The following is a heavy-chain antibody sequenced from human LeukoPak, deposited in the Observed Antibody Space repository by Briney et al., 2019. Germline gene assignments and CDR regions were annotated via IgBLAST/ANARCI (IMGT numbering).Heavy chain of an antibody. CDR3: AKKAQYNGNYPLDY. CDR2: ISYDGSNK. CDR1: GFTFSSYA. D-gene: IGHD1-26*01. V-gene: IGHV3-30-3*02. Sequence: GRSLRLSCAASGFTFSSYAMHWVRQAPGKGLEWVAVISYDGSNKYYADSVKGRFTISRDNSKNTLYLQMNSLRAEDTALYFCAKKAQYNGNYPLDYWGQGTLVTVSS. J-gene: IGHJ4*02.